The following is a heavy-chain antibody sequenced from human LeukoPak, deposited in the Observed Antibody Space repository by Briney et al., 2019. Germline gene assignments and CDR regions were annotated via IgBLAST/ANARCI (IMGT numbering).Heavy chain of an antibody. V-gene: IGHV4-59*01. CDR2: IYYSGST. Sequence: PSETLSLTCTVSGGSISSYYWSWIRQPPGKGLGWIGYIYYSGSTNYNPSLKSRVTISVDTSKNQFSLKLSSVTAADTAVYYCARAKTMVAPYDYWGQGTLVTVSS. CDR1: GGSISSYY. J-gene: IGHJ4*02. D-gene: IGHD4/OR15-4a*01. CDR3: ARAKTMVAPYDY.